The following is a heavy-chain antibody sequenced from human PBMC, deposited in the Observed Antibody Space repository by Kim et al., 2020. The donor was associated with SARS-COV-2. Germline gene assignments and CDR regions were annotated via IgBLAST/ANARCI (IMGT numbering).Heavy chain of an antibody. CDR1: GFTFGDYA. V-gene: IGHV3-9*01. Sequence: GGSLRLSCAASGFTFGDYAMHWVRQAPGKGLEWVSGISWNSGSIGYADSVKGRFTISRDNAKNSLYLQMNSLRAEDTALYYCAKDIGPYNWKGYYFDYWGQGTLVTVSS. J-gene: IGHJ4*02. D-gene: IGHD1-20*01. CDR2: ISWNSGSI. CDR3: AKDIGPYNWKGYYFDY.